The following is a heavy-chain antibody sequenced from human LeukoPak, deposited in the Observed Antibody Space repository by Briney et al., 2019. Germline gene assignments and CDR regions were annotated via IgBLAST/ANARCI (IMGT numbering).Heavy chain of an antibody. D-gene: IGHD2-21*01. J-gene: IGHJ3*02. CDR1: GYSISSGYY. CDR2: IYHSGTT. CDR3: ARGGDSVAFDI. V-gene: IGHV4-38-2*02. Sequence: NPSETLSLTCTVSGYSISSGYYWGWIRQPPGKGPEWIGSIYHSGTTYYNPSLKSPVTIAVDTSKNQVSLKLCSVTAADTAVYYCARGGDSVAFDIWGQGTMVTVSS.